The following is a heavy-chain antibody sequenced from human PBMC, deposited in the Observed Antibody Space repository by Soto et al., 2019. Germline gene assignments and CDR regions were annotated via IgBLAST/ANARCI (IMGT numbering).Heavy chain of an antibody. CDR2: LYWSDDE. Sequence: QITLKESGPTLVKPTQTLTLTCTFSGFSLSTRGMGVGWIRQPPGKALEWLAVLYWSDDEYRSPSLRSRLTITXXXXXXXXXXXXXXXXXXXXXXXXXXXXXXXXXXXXXXXGRGTLVTVSS. CDR3: XXXXXXXXXXXXX. V-gene: IGHV2-5*01. CDR1: GFSLSTRGMG. J-gene: IGHJ4*02.